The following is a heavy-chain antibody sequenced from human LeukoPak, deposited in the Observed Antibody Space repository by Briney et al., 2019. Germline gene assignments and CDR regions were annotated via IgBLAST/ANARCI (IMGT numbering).Heavy chain of an antibody. V-gene: IGHV4-34*01. D-gene: IGHD5-18*01. CDR3: ARGDDTDTNWFDP. CDR1: GGSFSGYY. CDR2: INHSGST. J-gene: IGHJ5*02. Sequence: SETLSLTCAVYGGSFSGYYWSWIRQPPGKGLEWIGEINHSGSTNNNPSLKSRVTISVDTSKNQFSLKLSSVTAADTAVYYCARGDDTDTNWFDPWGQGTLVTVSS.